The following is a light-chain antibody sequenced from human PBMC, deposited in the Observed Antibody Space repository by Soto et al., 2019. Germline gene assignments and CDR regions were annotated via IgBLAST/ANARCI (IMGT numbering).Light chain of an antibody. CDR1: QSISSY. CDR2: SAT. Sequence: DIHMTQSPSSLSASVGDRVTITCRASQSISSYLNWYQQKPGKAPKLLFYSATSFESGGPSRFSGSGSGTDFTLTIISLQPEDFATYYCQQSYSTLPITFGQGTRLEIK. V-gene: IGKV1-39*01. J-gene: IGKJ5*01. CDR3: QQSYSTLPIT.